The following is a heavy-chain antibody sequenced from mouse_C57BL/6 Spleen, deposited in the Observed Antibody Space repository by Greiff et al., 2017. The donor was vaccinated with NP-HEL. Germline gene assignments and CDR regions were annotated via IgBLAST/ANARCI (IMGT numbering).Heavy chain of an antibody. CDR1: GFSLTSYG. CDR3: ARTLYYYGSSDWYFDV. D-gene: IGHD1-1*01. V-gene: IGHV2-2*01. CDR2: IWSGGST. Sequence: QVQLKESGPGLVQPSQSLSITCTVSGFSLTSYGVHWVRQSPGKGLEWLGVIWSGGSTDYNAAFISRLSISKDNSKSQVFFKMNSLQADDTAIYYCARTLYYYGSSDWYFDVWGTGTTVTVSS. J-gene: IGHJ1*03.